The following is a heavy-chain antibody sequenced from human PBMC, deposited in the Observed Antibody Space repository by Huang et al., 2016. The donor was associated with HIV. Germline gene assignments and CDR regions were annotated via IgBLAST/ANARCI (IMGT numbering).Heavy chain of an antibody. D-gene: IGHD1-1*01. CDR3: AKDSDYNWHHCDY. CDR2: ISGSGLTT. Sequence: EVQLLESGGGLVQPGGSLRLSCAASGFTFNSYAMSWVRQAPGKGLECVSTISGSGLTTYYADSMKGRFTSSRDNSKNTLYLQINSLRAEDTAVYYCAKDSDYNWHHCDYWGQGNLVSVSS. CDR1: GFTFNSYA. J-gene: IGHJ4*02. V-gene: IGHV3-23*01.